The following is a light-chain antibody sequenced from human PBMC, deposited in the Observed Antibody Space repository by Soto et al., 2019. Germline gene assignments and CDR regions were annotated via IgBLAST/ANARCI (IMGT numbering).Light chain of an antibody. CDR1: QGISND. J-gene: IGKJ3*01. CDR3: QKYNSAPPFT. CDR2: AAS. V-gene: IGKV1-27*01. Sequence: DIRMTQSQSSLSASVGDRVTITCRASQGISNDLAWYQQKPGKVPKLLIYAASTLQSGVPSRFSGSGSGTDFTITISSLQPEDVATYYCQKYNSAPPFTFGPGTKVDIK.